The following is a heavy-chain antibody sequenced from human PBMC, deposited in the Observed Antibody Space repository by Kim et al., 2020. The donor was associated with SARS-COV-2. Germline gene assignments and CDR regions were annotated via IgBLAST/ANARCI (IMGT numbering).Heavy chain of an antibody. V-gene: IGHV3-30*04. CDR3: ARFPTNAYHDYGDYP. CDR2: ISYDGSNK. Sequence: GGSLRLSCAASGFTFSSYAMHWVRQAPGKGLEWVAVISYDGSNKYYVDSVKGRFTISRDNSKNTLYLQMNSLRAEDTAVYYCARFPTNAYHDYGDYPWGQGTLVTVSS. CDR1: GFTFSSYA. D-gene: IGHD4-17*01. J-gene: IGHJ5*02.